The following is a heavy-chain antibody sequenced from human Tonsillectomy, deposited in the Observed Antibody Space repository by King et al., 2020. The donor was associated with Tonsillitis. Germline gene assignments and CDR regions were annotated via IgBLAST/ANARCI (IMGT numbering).Heavy chain of an antibody. J-gene: IGHJ3*01. CDR1: GFIFSGYW. D-gene: IGHD6-13*01. Sequence: VQLVESGGGLVQPGGPLRLSCAGSGFIFSGYWMTWVRQAPGKGLEWVANINPDGSVKHYLDSVKGRFTISRDNVKNSLFLQINSLRAEDTAVYYCARDVSPEIAATGAFYDAFDLWGQGTMVTVSS. V-gene: IGHV3-7*01. CDR2: INPDGSVK. CDR3: ARDVSPEIAATGAFYDAFDL.